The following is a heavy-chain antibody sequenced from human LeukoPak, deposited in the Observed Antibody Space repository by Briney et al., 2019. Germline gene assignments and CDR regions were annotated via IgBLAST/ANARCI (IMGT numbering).Heavy chain of an antibody. CDR3: ARGKDGYNGAFDI. CDR2: IYSGGST. CDR1: GFTVSSNY. V-gene: IGHV3-53*01. J-gene: IGHJ3*02. D-gene: IGHD5-24*01. Sequence: GGSLRLSCAASGFTVSSNYMSWVRQAPGKGQEWVSVIYSGGSTYYADSVKGRFTISRDNSKNTLYLQMNSLRAEDTAVYYCARGKDGYNGAFDIWGQGTMVTVSS.